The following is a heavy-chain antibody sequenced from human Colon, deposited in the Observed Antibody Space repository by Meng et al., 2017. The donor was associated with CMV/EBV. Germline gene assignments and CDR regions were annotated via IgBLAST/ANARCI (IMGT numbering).Heavy chain of an antibody. CDR2: INQDGGQT. D-gene: IGHD3-3*01. CDR1: GFTLSSHW. V-gene: IGHV3-7*01. Sequence: GESLKISCAASGFTLSSHWMTWVRQAPGKGLEWVANINQDGGQTFYVDSVKGRFTISRDNAKKSLYLQMNSLRAEDTAVYYCAREFWSGYIGYYYYGIDAWGQGTTVTVSS. J-gene: IGHJ6*02. CDR3: AREFWSGYIGYYYYGIDA.